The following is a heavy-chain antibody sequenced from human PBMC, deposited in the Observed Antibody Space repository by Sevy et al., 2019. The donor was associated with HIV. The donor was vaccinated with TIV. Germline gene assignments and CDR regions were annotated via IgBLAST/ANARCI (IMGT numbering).Heavy chain of an antibody. Sequence: ASVKVSCKAFGYAFTGYYIHWVRQAPGQGLEWMGRINPISGGTDDSHKFQGRVSMTRDTSISTAYMDVIRLRSDDTAVYYCARAPTDFWTGGMDVWGQGTLVTVSS. CDR2: INPISGGT. CDR3: ARAPTDFWTGGMDV. V-gene: IGHV1-2*06. D-gene: IGHD3-3*01. CDR1: GYAFTGYY. J-gene: IGHJ6*02.